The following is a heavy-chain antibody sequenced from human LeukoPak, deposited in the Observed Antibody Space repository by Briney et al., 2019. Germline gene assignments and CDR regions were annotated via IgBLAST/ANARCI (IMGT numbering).Heavy chain of an antibody. CDR2: IYYSGST. CDR1: GGSISSSSYY. Sequence: SETLSLTCTVSGGSISSSSYYWGWIRQPPGKGLEWIGSIYYSGSTYYNPSLKSRVTISVDTSKNQFPLKLSSVTAADTAVYYCARLAVAGTRDYWGQGTLVTVSS. CDR3: ARLAVAGTRDY. D-gene: IGHD6-19*01. J-gene: IGHJ4*02. V-gene: IGHV4-39*01.